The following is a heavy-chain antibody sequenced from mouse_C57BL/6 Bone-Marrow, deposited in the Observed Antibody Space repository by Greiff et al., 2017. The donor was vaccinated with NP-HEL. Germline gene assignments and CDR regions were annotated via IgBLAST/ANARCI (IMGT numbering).Heavy chain of an antibody. CDR3: ARDRGSPYYGTFYALDD. D-gene: IGHD1-1*01. J-gene: IGHJ4*01. Sequence: VQVVESGGGLVKPGGSLKLSCAASGFTFSSYAMSWVRQTPEKRLEWVATISHGGSYTYYPDNVKGRSTLSRDNSSNTLYTQLSHLTSEYSAIYYCARDRGSPYYGTFYALDDWGQGTSVTVSS. CDR1: GFTFSSYA. CDR2: ISHGGSYT. V-gene: IGHV5-4*01.